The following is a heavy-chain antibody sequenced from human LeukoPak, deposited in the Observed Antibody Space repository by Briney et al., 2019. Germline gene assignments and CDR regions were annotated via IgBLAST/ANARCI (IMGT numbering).Heavy chain of an antibody. CDR1: GGSISSRTNY. CDR2: IYYSGST. J-gene: IGHJ5*02. V-gene: IGHV4-39*01. CDR3: ARVLITVTTLGWFDP. Sequence: SETLSLTCTVSGGSISSRTNYWGWIRQPPGKGLEWIGTIYYSGSTYYNPSLKSRVTMSVDTSKNQFSLKLSSVTAADTAVYYCARVLITVTTLGWFDPWGQGTLVTVSS. D-gene: IGHD4-11*01.